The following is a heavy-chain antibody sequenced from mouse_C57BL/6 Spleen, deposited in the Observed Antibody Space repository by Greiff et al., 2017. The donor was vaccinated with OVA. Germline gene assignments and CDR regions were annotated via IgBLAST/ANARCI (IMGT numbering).Heavy chain of an antibody. J-gene: IGHJ4*01. CDR3: TPGPEFITTVGGAMDY. Sequence: VKLQESGAELVRPGASVTLSCKASGYTFTDYEMHWVKQTPVHGLEWIGAIDPETGGTAYNQKFKGKAILTADKSSSTAYMELRSLTSEDSAVYYCTPGPEFITTVGGAMDYWGQGTSVTVSS. CDR2: IDPETGGT. V-gene: IGHV1-15*01. D-gene: IGHD1-1*01. CDR1: GYTFTDYE.